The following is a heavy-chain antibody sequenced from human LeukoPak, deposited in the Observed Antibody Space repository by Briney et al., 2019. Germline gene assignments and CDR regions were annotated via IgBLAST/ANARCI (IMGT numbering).Heavy chain of an antibody. CDR1: GGSFSGYY. J-gene: IGHJ5*02. D-gene: IGHD3-10*01. CDR2: INHSGST. CDR3: ARDHYGSGSFSFVSWFDP. V-gene: IGHV4-34*01. Sequence: PSETLSLTCAVYGGSFSGYYWSWIRQPPGKGLEWIGEINHSGSTNYNLSLKSRVTISVDTSKNQFSLKLSSVTAADTAVYYCARDHYGSGSFSFVSWFDPWGQGTLVTVSS.